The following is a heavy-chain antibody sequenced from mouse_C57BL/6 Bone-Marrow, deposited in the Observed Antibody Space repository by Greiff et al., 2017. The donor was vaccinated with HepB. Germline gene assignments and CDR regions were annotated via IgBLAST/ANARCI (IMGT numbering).Heavy chain of an antibody. CDR3: ASEQYRYAY. CDR2: IHPNSGST. D-gene: IGHD5-1*01. CDR1: GYTFTSYW. Sequence: QVQLQQPGAELVKPGASVKLSCKASGYTFTSYWMHWVKQRPGQGLEWIGMIHPNSGSTNYNEKFKSKATLTVDKSSSTAYMQLSSLTSEDSAVYYCASEQYRYAYWGQGTLVTVSA. V-gene: IGHV1-64*01. J-gene: IGHJ3*01.